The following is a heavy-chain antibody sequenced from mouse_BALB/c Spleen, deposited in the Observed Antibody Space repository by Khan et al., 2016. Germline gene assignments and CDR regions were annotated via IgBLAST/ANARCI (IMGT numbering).Heavy chain of an antibody. V-gene: IGHV1-87*01. J-gene: IGHJ2*01. CDR3: ASYYGSSYDYFDY. Sequence: QVQLQQSGAELARPGASVKLSCKASGYTFTSYWMQWVKQRPGQGLEWIGAIYPGDGDTRYTQKFKGKATSTADKASSTAYMQLSSLASEDSAVNYCASYYGSSYDYFDYWGQGTTLTVSS. CDR2: IYPGDGDT. D-gene: IGHD1-1*01. CDR1: GYTFTSYW.